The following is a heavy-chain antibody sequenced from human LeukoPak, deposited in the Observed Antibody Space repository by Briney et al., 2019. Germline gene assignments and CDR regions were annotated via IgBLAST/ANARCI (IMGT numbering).Heavy chain of an antibody. V-gene: IGHV4-38-2*02. D-gene: IGHD3-22*01. Sequence: SETLSRTCTVSGYSISSGYYWGWIRQPPGKGLEWIGSMYHSGSTYYNPSLKSRVTISVDTSKNQFSLKLSSVTAADTAVYYCARYYYDSSGYYGGSAFDIWGQGTMVTVSS. CDR2: MYHSGST. CDR1: GYSISSGYY. CDR3: ARYYYDSSGYYGGSAFDI. J-gene: IGHJ3*02.